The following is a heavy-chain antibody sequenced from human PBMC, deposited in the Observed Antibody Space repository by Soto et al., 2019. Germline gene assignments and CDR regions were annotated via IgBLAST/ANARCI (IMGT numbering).Heavy chain of an antibody. V-gene: IGHV3-23*01. Sequence: GGSLRLSCAASGFTFSSYAMSWVRQAPGKGLEWVSAISGSGGSTYYADSVKGRFTISRDNSKNTLYLQMNSLRAEDTAVYYCAKDSNPIRDSSQWLVHPFDYWGQGTLVTVSS. D-gene: IGHD6-19*01. J-gene: IGHJ4*02. CDR3: AKDSNPIRDSSQWLVHPFDY. CDR2: ISGSGGST. CDR1: GFTFSSYA.